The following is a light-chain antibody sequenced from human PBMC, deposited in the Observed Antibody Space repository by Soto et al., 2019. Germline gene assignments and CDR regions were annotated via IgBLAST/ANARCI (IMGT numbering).Light chain of an antibody. V-gene: IGKV1-39*01. CDR3: QQSYGRVYS. CDR1: QNIDTY. Sequence: DIQMTQSPSSLSASVGDRVTITCRASQNIDTYLNWYQLRPGKVPKLLISAASTLQSGVPSRFAGSGSGTEFTLTIVSLQPEDFAAYFCQQSYGRVYSFGRGTKLEIK. J-gene: IGKJ2*01. CDR2: AAS.